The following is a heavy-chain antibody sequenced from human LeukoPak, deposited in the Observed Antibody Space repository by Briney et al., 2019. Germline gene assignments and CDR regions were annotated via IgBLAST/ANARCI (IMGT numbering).Heavy chain of an antibody. CDR3: ARANWFGDIYDSYYYMDV. CDR2: VNQSGGT. CDR1: RGSFTGYY. J-gene: IGHJ6*03. V-gene: IGHV4-34*01. Sequence: SETLSLTCAVYRGSFTGYYWSWVRQTPEKGLEWIGEVNQSGGTNYNPSFNYRVTISADTSTNHFSLKLFSVTAADTAMYYCARANWFGDIYDSYYYMDVWGEGTTVTVSS. D-gene: IGHD3-10*01.